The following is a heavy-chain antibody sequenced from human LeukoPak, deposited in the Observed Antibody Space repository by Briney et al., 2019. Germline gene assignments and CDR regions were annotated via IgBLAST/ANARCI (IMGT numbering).Heavy chain of an antibody. D-gene: IGHD3-3*01. J-gene: IGHJ6*02. Sequence: GESLKISCMGSGYTFTNYWIVWMRQMPGKGLEWMGIVYPGDSDTTYSPSFQGQVIISADQSTSTAYVQWSSLKASDTAMYYCTRLGDDLKQEKYYYYGMDVWGQGTTVTVSS. V-gene: IGHV5-51*01. CDR1: GYTFTNYW. CDR2: VYPGDSDT. CDR3: TRLGDDLKQEKYYYYGMDV.